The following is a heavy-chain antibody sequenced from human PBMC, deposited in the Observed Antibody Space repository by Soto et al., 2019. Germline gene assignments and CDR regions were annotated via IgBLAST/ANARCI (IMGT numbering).Heavy chain of an antibody. J-gene: IGHJ6*02. Sequence: GESLKISCKGSGYSFTSYWIGWVRQMPGKGLEWMGIMYPGDSDTRYSPSFQGRVTISADKSISTVYLQWSSLKASDTAMYYCARGGSGGTYYYGMDVWGQGTTVTVSS. D-gene: IGHD2-15*01. CDR3: ARGGSGGTYYYGMDV. CDR2: MYPGDSDT. CDR1: GYSFTSYW. V-gene: IGHV5-51*01.